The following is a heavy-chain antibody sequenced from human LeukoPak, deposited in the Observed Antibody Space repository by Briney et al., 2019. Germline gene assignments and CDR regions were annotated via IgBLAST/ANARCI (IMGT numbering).Heavy chain of an antibody. V-gene: IGHV3-66*04. CDR2: IYSGGST. Sequence: GGSLRLSCAASGFTVSSNYMSWVRQALGKGLEWVSVIYSGGSTYYADSVKGRFTISRDNSKNTLYLQMNSLRAEDTAVYYCARLYYGSGTTNDYWGQGTLVTVSS. D-gene: IGHD3-10*01. CDR1: GFTVSSNY. CDR3: ARLYYGSGTTNDY. J-gene: IGHJ4*02.